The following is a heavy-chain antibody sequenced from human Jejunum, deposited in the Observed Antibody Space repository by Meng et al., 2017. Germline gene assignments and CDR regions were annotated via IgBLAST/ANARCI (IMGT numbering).Heavy chain of an antibody. Sequence: QLQLLESGPGLVKPSETLSPSCTVSGCSHSSGSPYWGWIRQSPGKGLEWIGTAYYSGSSYYNPSLRSRVIILVDTSKNQFSLRLSSVTAADTAVYYCARQMDSEYDEGYFFDYWGQGILVTVSS. CDR3: ARQMDSEYDEGYFFDY. CDR2: AYYSGSS. V-gene: IGHV4-39*01. D-gene: IGHD2-2*03. J-gene: IGHJ4*02. CDR1: GCSHSSGSPY.